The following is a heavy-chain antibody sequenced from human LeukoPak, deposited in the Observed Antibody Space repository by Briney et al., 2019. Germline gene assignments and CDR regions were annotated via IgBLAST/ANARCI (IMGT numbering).Heavy chain of an antibody. CDR3: ASGVWFGDYYYYYMDV. V-gene: IGHV3-11*04. CDR1: GFTFSGYY. D-gene: IGHD3-10*01. J-gene: IGHJ6*03. CDR2: ISSSGSTI. Sequence: GGSLRLSCAASGFTFSGYYMSWIRQAPGKGLEWVSYISSSGSTIYYADSVKGRFTISRDNAKNSLYLQMNSLRAEDTAVYYCASGVWFGDYYYYYMDVWGKGTTVTVSS.